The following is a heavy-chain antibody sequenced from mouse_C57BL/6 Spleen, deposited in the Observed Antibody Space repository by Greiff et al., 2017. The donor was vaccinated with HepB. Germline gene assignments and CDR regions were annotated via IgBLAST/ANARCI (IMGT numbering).Heavy chain of an antibody. J-gene: IGHJ4*01. V-gene: IGHV1-50*01. CDR3: ARSSLYYPMDY. CDR1: GYTFTSYW. Sequence: QVQLQQPGAELVKPGASVKLSCKASGYTFTSYWMQWVKQRPGQGLEWIGEIDPSDSYTNYNQKFKGKATLTVDTSSSTAYMQLSSLPSEDSAVYYCARSSLYYPMDYWGQGTSVTVSS. D-gene: IGHD1-3*01. CDR2: IDPSDSYT.